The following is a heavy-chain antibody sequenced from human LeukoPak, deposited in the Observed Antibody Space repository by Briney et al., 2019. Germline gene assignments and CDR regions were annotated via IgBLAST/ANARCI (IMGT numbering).Heavy chain of an antibody. CDR2: IYYSGST. CDR1: GGSISSYY. Sequence: SETLSLTCTVSGGSISSYYWSWIRRPPGKGLEWIGYIYYSGSTNYNPSLKSRVTISVDTSKNQFSLKLSSVTAADTAVYYCAREKSPERKTWLQLGAFDVWGQGTVVTVSS. V-gene: IGHV4-59*08. CDR3: AREKSPERKTWLQLGAFDV. J-gene: IGHJ3*01. D-gene: IGHD5-24*01.